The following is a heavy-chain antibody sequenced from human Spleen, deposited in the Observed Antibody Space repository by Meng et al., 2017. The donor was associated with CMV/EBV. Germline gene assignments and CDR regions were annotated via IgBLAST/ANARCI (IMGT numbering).Heavy chain of an antibody. V-gene: IGHV1-24*01. J-gene: IGHJ4*02. CDR1: GYTLSEVS. CDR2: FDPEDTDT. CDR3: ATGKCSDANCYANFDY. D-gene: IGHD2-2*01. Sequence: ASVKVSCKASGYTLSEVSIHWVRQAPGIGLEWLGGFDPEDTDTIYAQKFQGRVTVTEDPSTDTGYMELSSLTSEDTAVYYCATGKCSDANCYANFDYWGQGTLVTVSS.